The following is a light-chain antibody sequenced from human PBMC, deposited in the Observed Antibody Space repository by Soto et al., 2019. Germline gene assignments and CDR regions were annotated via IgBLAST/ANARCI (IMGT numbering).Light chain of an antibody. CDR3: QQNNNWPRT. V-gene: IGKV3-15*01. J-gene: IGKJ1*01. CDR1: QSVNSD. Sequence: ETVMTQSPATLSVSPGESATLSCRASQSVNSDLAWYQKKPGQAPRLLIYGASTRATGIPARFSGGGSGTEFTLTISSLQSEDFAVYYCQQNNNWPRTFGQGTKV. CDR2: GAS.